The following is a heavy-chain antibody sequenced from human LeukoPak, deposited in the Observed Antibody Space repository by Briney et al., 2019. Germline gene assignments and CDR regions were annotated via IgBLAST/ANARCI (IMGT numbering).Heavy chain of an antibody. J-gene: IGHJ4*02. V-gene: IGHV3-21*01. CDR1: GFTFSSYS. CDR3: ARRFLEWLLPDY. D-gene: IGHD3-3*01. CDR2: ISSSSSYI. Sequence: PGGSLRLSCAASGFTFSSYSMNWVRQAPGKGLEWVSSISSSSSYIYYADSVKGRFTISRDHAKNSLYLQMNSLRAEDTAVYYCARRFLEWLLPDYWGQGTLVTVSS.